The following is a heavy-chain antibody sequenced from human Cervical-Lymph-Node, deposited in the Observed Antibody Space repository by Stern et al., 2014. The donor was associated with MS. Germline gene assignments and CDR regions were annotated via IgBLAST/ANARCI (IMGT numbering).Heavy chain of an antibody. CDR1: GGTFSSSYA. CDR3: ARGIVANRAAATLYNLFDS. Sequence: VQLVESGAEVKKPGSSVKVSCKASGGTFSSSYAVSWVRQAPGQGLEWMGRIIPIIGLANYAQKFQSRVTITADKSTSIVYMELSSLTSEDTAVYYCARGIVANRAAATLYNLFDSWGQGTRVTVSS. V-gene: IGHV1-69*09. J-gene: IGHJ5*01. D-gene: IGHD2-15*01. CDR2: IIPIIGLA.